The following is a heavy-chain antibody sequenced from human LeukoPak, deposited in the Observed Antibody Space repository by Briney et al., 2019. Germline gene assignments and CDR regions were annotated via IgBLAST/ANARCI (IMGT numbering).Heavy chain of an antibody. V-gene: IGHV3-30*04. CDR1: GFTFSSYA. CDR3: ARFRTWGDKAFDY. J-gene: IGHJ4*02. Sequence: GGSLRLSCAASGFTFSSYAMHWVRQAPGKGLEWVAVISYNGSNKYYADSVKGRFTISRDNSKNTLYLQMNSLRAEDTAVYYCARFRTWGDKAFDYWGQGTLVTVSS. CDR2: ISYNGSNK. D-gene: IGHD2-21*02.